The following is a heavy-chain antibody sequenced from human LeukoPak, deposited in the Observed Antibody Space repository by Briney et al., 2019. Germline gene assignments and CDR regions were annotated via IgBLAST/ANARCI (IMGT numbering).Heavy chain of an antibody. CDR3: ARDLVSSWYEWFDP. V-gene: IGHV4-4*07. Sequence: SETLSLTCTVSGGSISSYCWSWIRQPAGKGLEWVGRIYTSGSTNYNPSLKSRVTMSVDTSKNQFPLKLSSVTAADTAVYYCARDLVSSWYEWFDPWGQGTLVTVSS. D-gene: IGHD6-13*01. J-gene: IGHJ5*02. CDR2: IYTSGST. CDR1: GGSISSYC.